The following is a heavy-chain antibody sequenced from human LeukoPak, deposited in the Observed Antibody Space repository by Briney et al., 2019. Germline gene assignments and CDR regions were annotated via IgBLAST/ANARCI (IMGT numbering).Heavy chain of an antibody. J-gene: IGHJ4*02. CDR3: TTYGGSHYFDF. D-gene: IGHD1-26*01. V-gene: IGHV3-15*01. CDR1: GFTFSNAW. CDR2: IKSKTDGGTT. Sequence: PGGSLRLSCAASGFTFSNAWMSWVRQAPGKGLVWVGRIKSKTDGGTTDYAAPVKGRFTISRDDSKNTLYLQMNSLETEDTAVYYCTTYGGSHYFDFWGQGALVTVSS.